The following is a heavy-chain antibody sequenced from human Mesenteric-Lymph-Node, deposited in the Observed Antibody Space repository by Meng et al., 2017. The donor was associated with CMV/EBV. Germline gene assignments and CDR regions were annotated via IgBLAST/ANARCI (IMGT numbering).Heavy chain of an antibody. D-gene: IGHD3-3*01. J-gene: IGHJ4*02. CDR2: IKSKNKGGTI. CDR3: TTCPTVFWSGYSGLDS. V-gene: IGHV3-15*01. Sequence: GESLKISCEASGFNFSIAWMSWVRQAPGKGLEWVGRIKSKNKGGTIDYAAPVKGRFTISRDDSNSMVYLQMNNLEVEDTAVYYCTTCPTVFWSGYSGLDSWGQGTLVTVSS. CDR1: GFNFSIAW.